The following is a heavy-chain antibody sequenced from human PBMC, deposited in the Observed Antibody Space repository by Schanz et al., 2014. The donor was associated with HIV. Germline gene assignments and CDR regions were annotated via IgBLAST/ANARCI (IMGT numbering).Heavy chain of an antibody. D-gene: IGHD5-18*01. CDR1: GFTFSTTW. CDR3: RGYRFYYGVDF. Sequence: EVQLVESGGGLVKPGESLRLSCATSGFTFSTTWMSWVRQTPGKGLEWVARSRVKSDSYATEYAASVTGRFTISRDDSKNSVYLQMNSLNIEDTAVYYCRGYRFYYGVDFWGQGTTVTVS. CDR2: SRVKSDSYAT. J-gene: IGHJ6*02. V-gene: IGHV3-72*01.